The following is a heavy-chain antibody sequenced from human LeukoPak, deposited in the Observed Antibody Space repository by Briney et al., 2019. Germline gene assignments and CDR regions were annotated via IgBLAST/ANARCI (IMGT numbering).Heavy chain of an antibody. D-gene: IGHD3-10*01. Sequence: ASVKVSCKASGYTFTGYNIHWVRQAPGQGLEWMGWISSNRGATNYAQKFQGRVTLTRDTSITTAYMELSGLTSDDTAVYYCARGSASGTYGAFAIWGQGTMVTISS. CDR1: GYTFTGYN. V-gene: IGHV1-2*02. CDR2: ISSNRGAT. J-gene: IGHJ3*02. CDR3: ARGSASGTYGAFAI.